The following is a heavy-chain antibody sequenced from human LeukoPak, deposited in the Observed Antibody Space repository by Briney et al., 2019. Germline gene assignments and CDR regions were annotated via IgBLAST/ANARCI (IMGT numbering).Heavy chain of an antibody. CDR1: GGSISTFY. Sequence: SETLSLTCTVSGGSISTFYWSWLRQPPGKQLEWIGYVYYSGSTNYNPSSKTRVTISVDTSKNQFSLKLSSVTPADTAVYYCARVDYDSSGYFDYWGQGTLVTVSS. J-gene: IGHJ4*02. CDR3: ARVDYDSSGYFDY. CDR2: VYYSGST. V-gene: IGHV4-59*01. D-gene: IGHD3-22*01.